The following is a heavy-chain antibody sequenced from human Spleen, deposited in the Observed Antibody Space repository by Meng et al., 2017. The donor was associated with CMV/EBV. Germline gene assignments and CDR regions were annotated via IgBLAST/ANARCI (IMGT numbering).Heavy chain of an antibody. CDR3: ARDRSNIATRAKIDY. D-gene: IGHD6-6*01. CDR2: ISSSGSTI. Sequence: GESLKISCAASGFSFSSYEMNWVRQAPGKGLEWVSYISSSGSTIYYADSVKGRFTISRDNSKNTLYLQMSSLRAEDTAVYYCARDRSNIATRAKIDYWGQGTLVTVSS. J-gene: IGHJ4*02. V-gene: IGHV3-48*03. CDR1: GFSFSSYE.